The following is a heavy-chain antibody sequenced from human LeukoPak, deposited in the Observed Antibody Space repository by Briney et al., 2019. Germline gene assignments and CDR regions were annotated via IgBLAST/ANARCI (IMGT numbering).Heavy chain of an antibody. CDR1: GGSISSYY. V-gene: IGHV4-59*12. CDR2: IYYSGST. J-gene: IGHJ6*02. Sequence: SETLSLTCTVSGGSISSYYWSWIRQPPGKGLEWIGYIYYSGSTNYNPSLKSRVTISVDTSKNQFSLKLSSVTAADTAVYYCASGSSSSGGMDVWGQGTTVTVSS. CDR3: ASGSSSSGGMDV. D-gene: IGHD6-13*01.